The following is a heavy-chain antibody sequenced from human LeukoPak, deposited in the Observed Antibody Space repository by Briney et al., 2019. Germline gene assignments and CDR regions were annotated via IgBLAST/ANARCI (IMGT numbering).Heavy chain of an antibody. CDR2: IYYSGST. D-gene: IGHD3-22*01. J-gene: IGHJ6*02. Sequence: SETLSLTCTVSGSSISSSSYYWGWIRQPPGKGLEWIGSIYYSGSTYYNPSLKSRVTISVDTSKNQFSLKLSSVTAADTAVYYCARPLFSYYDSSESMDVWGQGTTVTVSS. V-gene: IGHV4-39*01. CDR3: ARPLFSYYDSSESMDV. CDR1: GSSISSSSYY.